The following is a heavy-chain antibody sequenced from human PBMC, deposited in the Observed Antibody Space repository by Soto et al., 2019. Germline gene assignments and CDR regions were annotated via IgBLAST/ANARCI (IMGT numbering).Heavy chain of an antibody. CDR1: GGTFSSYT. V-gene: IGHV1-69*02. Sequence: QVQLVQSGAEVKKPGSSVKVSCKASGGTFSSYTISWVRQAPGQGLEWMGRIIPILGIANYAQKFQGRVTITADKSTSTAYMELSCLRSEDTAVYYCARAPGYCSGGSCYSDYWGQGTLVTVSS. CDR3: ARAPGYCSGGSCYSDY. D-gene: IGHD2-15*01. CDR2: IIPILGIA. J-gene: IGHJ4*02.